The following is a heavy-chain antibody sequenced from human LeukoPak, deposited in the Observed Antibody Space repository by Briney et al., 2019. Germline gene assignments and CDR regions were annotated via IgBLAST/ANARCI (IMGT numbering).Heavy chain of an antibody. V-gene: IGHV4-59*08. CDR1: GGSISSYY. CDR3: ARHDYYDSSGRNWFDP. D-gene: IGHD3-22*01. J-gene: IGHJ5*02. CDR2: IYYSGST. Sequence: SETLSLTCTVSGGSISSYYWSWIRQPPGKGLEWIGYIYYSGSTNYNPSLKSRVTISVDTSKNQFSLKLGSVTAADTAVYYCARHDYYDSSGRNWFDPWGQGTLVTVSS.